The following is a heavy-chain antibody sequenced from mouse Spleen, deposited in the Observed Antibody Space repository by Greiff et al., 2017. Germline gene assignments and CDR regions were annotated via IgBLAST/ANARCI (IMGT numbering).Heavy chain of an antibody. V-gene: IGHV5-12-1*01. Sequence: VQLKESGGGLVKPGGSLKLSCAASGFAFSSYDMSWVRQTPEKRLEWVAYISSGGGSTYYPDTVKGRFTISRDNAKNTLYLQMSSLKSEDTAMYYCARHRDYGSSYRYFDVWGAGTTVTVSS. D-gene: IGHD1-1*01. CDR1: GFAFSSYD. CDR2: ISSGGGST. CDR3: ARHRDYGSSYRYFDV. J-gene: IGHJ1*01.